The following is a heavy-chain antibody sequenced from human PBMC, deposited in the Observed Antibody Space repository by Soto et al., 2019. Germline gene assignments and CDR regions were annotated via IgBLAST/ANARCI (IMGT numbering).Heavy chain of an antibody. D-gene: IGHD1-26*01. J-gene: IGHJ3*02. CDR3: ARARFSGRLGYFDM. V-gene: IGHV1-2*02. Sequence: QVHLVQSGAEVEKPGASVKVSCNTSGYTFTAYFMHWVRQAPGQGLEWMGWINPNHGGTDYAKKFQGRVTMTRDTSTTTFYMELSSLRSDDTAVYFCARARFSGRLGYFDMWGQGTKVTVSS. CDR1: GYTFTAYF. CDR2: INPNHGGT.